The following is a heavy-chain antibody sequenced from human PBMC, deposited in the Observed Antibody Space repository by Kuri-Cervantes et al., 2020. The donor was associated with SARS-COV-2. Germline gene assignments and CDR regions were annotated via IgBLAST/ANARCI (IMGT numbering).Heavy chain of an antibody. D-gene: IGHD1-20*01. CDR1: GFTFSTHA. J-gene: IGHJ4*02. Sequence: GESLKISCSASGFTFSTHAMHWVRQALGKGLEYVSGLDGNGHMIYYADSVKGRFTISRDNSKSTVYLQMSSLGAEDTALYYCVKDLTGYWAFDYWGRGTLVTVSS. CDR3: VKDLTGYWAFDY. V-gene: IGHV3-64D*06. CDR2: LDGNGHMI.